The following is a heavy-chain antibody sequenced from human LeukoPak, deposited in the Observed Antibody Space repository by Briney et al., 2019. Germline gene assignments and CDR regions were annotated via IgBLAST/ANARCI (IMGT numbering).Heavy chain of an antibody. Sequence: SGTLSLTCAVSGGSISSSNWWSWVRQPPGKGLEWIGEIYHSGRTNYNPSLKSRVTISVDKSKNQFSLKLSSVTAADTAVYYCARDLHYGSGSYSFDYWGQGTLVTVSS. CDR2: IYHSGRT. J-gene: IGHJ4*02. V-gene: IGHV4-4*02. CDR3: ARDLHYGSGSYSFDY. D-gene: IGHD3-10*01. CDR1: GGSISSSNW.